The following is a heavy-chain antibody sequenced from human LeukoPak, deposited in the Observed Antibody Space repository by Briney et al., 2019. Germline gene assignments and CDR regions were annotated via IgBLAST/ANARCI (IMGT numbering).Heavy chain of an antibody. CDR2: IYYSGST. CDR3: ARGDTGYSGYDWMNLDLHPFDY. V-gene: IGHV4-59*01. CDR1: GGSISSYY. D-gene: IGHD5-12*01. Sequence: SETLSLTCTVSGGSISSYYWSWIRQPPGKGLEWIGYIYYSGSTNYNPSLKSRVTISVDTSKNQFSLKLSSVTAADTAVYYCARGDTGYSGYDWMNLDLHPFDYWGQGTLVTVSS. J-gene: IGHJ4*02.